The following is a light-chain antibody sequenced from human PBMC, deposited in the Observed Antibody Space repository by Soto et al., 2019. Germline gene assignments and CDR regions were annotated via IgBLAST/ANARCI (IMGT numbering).Light chain of an antibody. J-gene: IGKJ5*01. V-gene: IGKV3D-20*02. CDR2: GAS. Sequence: EIVLTQSPGTLSFSPGERATLSCRASQSVSSSFLAWYQQKPGQAPRLLIYGASTRATGIPDRFSGSGSGTDFTLTISSLEPEDFAVYYCQQRSNWPRATFGQGTRLEIK. CDR3: QQRSNWPRAT. CDR1: QSVSSSF.